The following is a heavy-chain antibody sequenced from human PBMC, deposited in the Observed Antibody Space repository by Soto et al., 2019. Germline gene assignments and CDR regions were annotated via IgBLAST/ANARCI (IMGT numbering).Heavy chain of an antibody. Sequence: GGSLRLSCAASGFTFSSYAMSWVRQAPGKGLEWVSAISGSGGSTYYADSVKGRFTISRDNSKNTLYLQMNSLRAEDTAVYYCAKSKPPTVTTLLVYYYYYMDVWGKGTTVTVSS. CDR1: GFTFSSYA. D-gene: IGHD4-17*01. CDR3: AKSKPPTVTTLLVYYYYYMDV. CDR2: ISGSGGST. V-gene: IGHV3-23*01. J-gene: IGHJ6*03.